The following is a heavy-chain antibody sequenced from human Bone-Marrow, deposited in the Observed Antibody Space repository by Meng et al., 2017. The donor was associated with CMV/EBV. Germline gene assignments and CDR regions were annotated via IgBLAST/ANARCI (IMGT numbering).Heavy chain of an antibody. D-gene: IGHD2-15*01. CDR3: ARCSYYYYGMDV. V-gene: IGHV4-34*01. CDR1: GGSFSGYY. J-gene: IGHJ6*02. CDR2: INHSGST. Sequence: SETLSLTCAVYGGSFSGYYWSWIRQPPGKGLEWIGEINHSGSTNYNPSLKSRVTISVDTSKNQFSLKLSSVTAADTAVYYCARCSYYYYGMDVWGQGTTATVSS.